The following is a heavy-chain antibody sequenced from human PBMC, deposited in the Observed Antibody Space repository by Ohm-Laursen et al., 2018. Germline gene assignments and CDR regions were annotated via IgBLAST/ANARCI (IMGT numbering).Heavy chain of an antibody. V-gene: IGHV4-59*10. J-gene: IGHJ4*02. CDR2: MYTSGRT. Sequence: SDTLSLTCAVYGGSFSGYYWSWIRQSAGKGLEWIGRMYTSGRTNHSPSLKSRVTMSVDTSKNQFSLKLDSVTAADTAVYYCANLDCTGLNCHIHWGQGTLVTVSS. CDR3: ANLDCTGLNCHIH. CDR1: GGSFSGYY. D-gene: IGHD2-8*02.